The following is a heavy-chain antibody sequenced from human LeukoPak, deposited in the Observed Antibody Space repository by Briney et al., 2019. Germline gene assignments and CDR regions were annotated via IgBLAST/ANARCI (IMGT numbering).Heavy chain of an antibody. D-gene: IGHD1-1*01. CDR3: ARRAENDGVAFDI. V-gene: IGHV5-51*01. Sequence: GESLKISCQGSGYSFGNRWIGWVRQMPGKGLEWMGIIYPGDSDTRYSPSFQGQVTISADKSICTAYLQWSSLKASDTAMYYCARRAENDGVAFDIWGQGTMVTVSS. CDR2: IYPGDSDT. CDR1: GYSFGNRW. J-gene: IGHJ3*02.